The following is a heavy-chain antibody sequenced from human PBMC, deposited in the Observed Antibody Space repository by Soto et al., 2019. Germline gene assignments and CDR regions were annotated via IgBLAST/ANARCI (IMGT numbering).Heavy chain of an antibody. D-gene: IGHD2-2*01. CDR1: GFTFNTYG. V-gene: IGHV3-33*03. CDR3: AIIIDTAAMPV. Sequence: QVQLVESGGGVVQPGRSLRLSCAASGFTFNTYGMHWVRQAPGKGLEWVAVIWYDGSKKNYAASVKGRFTISRDNSKNPLYLQMNSLTAEVTAVYYCAIIIDTAAMPVWAQGTTVTFSS. J-gene: IGHJ6*02. CDR2: IWYDGSKK.